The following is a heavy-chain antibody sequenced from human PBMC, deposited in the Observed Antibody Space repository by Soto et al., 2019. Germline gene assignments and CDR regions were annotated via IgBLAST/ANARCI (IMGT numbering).Heavy chain of an antibody. Sequence: EVQLLESGGGLVQPGGSLRLSCAASGFTFSSYAMSWVRQAPGKGLEWVSAISGSGGSTYYADSVKGRFTISRDNSKNTLYLQMNSLRAEDTAVYYCAKDRRGGYPTVYSFDYWGQGTLVTVSS. V-gene: IGHV3-23*01. CDR2: ISGSGGST. D-gene: IGHD1-26*01. CDR1: GFTFSSYA. CDR3: AKDRRGGYPTVYSFDY. J-gene: IGHJ4*02.